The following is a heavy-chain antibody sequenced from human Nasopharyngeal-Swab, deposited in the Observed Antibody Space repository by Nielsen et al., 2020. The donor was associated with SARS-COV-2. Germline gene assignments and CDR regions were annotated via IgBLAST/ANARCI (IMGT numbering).Heavy chain of an antibody. J-gene: IGHJ4*02. CDR1: GFTFSDSA. V-gene: IGHV3-73*01. CDR2: IRSKGNTYAT. CDR3: TRCGGGCYSVRDY. Sequence: GESLKISCAASGFTFSDSAIHWVRQASGKGLEWVGRIRSKGNTYATAYSASVKGRFIIFRDDPTNTAYLQMNSLKTEDTAMYYCTRCGGGCYSVRDYWGQGTLVTVSS. D-gene: IGHD2-15*01.